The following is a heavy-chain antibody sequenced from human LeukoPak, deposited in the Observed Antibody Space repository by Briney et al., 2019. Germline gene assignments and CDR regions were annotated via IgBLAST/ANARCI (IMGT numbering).Heavy chain of an antibody. Sequence: GGSLRLSCAASGFTVSSNYMSWVRQAPGKGLEWVSVIYSGGSTYYADSVKGRFTISRDNSKNTLYLQMNSLRAEDTAVYYCATFTTGTTGIFDYWGQGTLVTVSS. J-gene: IGHJ4*02. D-gene: IGHD1-1*01. CDR3: ATFTTGTTGIFDY. CDR2: IYSGGST. V-gene: IGHV3-66*01. CDR1: GFTVSSNY.